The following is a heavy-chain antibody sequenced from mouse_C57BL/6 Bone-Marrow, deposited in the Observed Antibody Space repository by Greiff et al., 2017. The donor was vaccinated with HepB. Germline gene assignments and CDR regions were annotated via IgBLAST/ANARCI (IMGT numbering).Heavy chain of an antibody. CDR2: IDPSDSYT. V-gene: IGHV1-59*01. CDR3: ARFSPYAMDY. J-gene: IGHJ4*01. CDR1: GYTFTSYW. Sequence: LQQPGAELVRPGTSVKLSCKASGYTFTSYWMHWVKQRPGQGLEWIGVIDPSDSYTNYNQKFKGKATLTVDTSSSTAYMQLSSLTSEDSAVYYCARFSPYAMDYWGQGTSVTVSS.